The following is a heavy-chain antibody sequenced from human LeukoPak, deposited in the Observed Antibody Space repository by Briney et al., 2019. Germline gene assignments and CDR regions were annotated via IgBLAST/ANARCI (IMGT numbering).Heavy chain of an antibody. J-gene: IGHJ5*02. CDR3: ARTYYYGSGGYNWFDP. CDR1: GGSISSYY. D-gene: IGHD3-10*01. CDR2: IYTSGST. Sequence: SETLPLTCTVSGGSISSYYWSWIRQPAGKGLEWIGRIYTSGSTNYNPSLKSRVTMSVDTSKNQFSLKLSSVTAADTAVYHCARTYYYGSGGYNWFDPWGQGTLVTVSS. V-gene: IGHV4-4*07.